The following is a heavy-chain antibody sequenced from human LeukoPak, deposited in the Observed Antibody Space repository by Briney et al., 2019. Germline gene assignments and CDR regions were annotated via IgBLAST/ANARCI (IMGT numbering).Heavy chain of an antibody. V-gene: IGHV1-8*01. J-gene: IGHJ4*02. CDR1: GYTFTSYD. Sequence: EASVKVSCKASGYTFTSYDINWVRQATGQGLEWMGWMNPNSGNTGYAQKFQGRVTITRNTSISTAYMELSSLRSEDTAVYYCARGQVGAAAAPFDYWGQGTLVTVSS. D-gene: IGHD6-13*01. CDR2: MNPNSGNT. CDR3: ARGQVGAAAAPFDY.